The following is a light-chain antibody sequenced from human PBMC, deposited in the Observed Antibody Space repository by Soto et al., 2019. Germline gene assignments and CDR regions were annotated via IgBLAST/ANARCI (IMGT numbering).Light chain of an antibody. CDR1: QSVGSF. J-gene: IGKJ1*01. Sequence: EIVMTQSPATLSVSPRERVSLSCRASQSVGSFLGWYQQKPGQAPRLLIFDASDRATGIPDRFSGSGSGTVLTLTISNLEPEDSAVYYCQHRRNWPGTFGQGTKVDIK. CDR2: DAS. CDR3: QHRRNWPGT. V-gene: IGKV3-11*01.